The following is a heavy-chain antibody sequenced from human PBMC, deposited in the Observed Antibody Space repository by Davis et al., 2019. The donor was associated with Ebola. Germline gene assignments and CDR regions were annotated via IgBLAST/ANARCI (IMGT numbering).Heavy chain of an antibody. CDR2: IIPILGIA. J-gene: IGHJ4*02. Sequence: SVKVSCKASGYTFTSYGISWVRQAPGQGLEWMGRIIPILGIANYAQKFQGRVTITADKSTSTAYMELSSLRSEDTAVYYCARADTVVTPLPAYWGQGTLVTVSS. D-gene: IGHD4-23*01. V-gene: IGHV1-69*04. CDR1: GYTFTSYG. CDR3: ARADTVVTPLPAY.